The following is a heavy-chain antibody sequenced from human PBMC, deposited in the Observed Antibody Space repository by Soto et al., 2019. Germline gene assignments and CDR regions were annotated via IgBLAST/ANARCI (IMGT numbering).Heavy chain of an antibody. CDR3: ARGIEGWYQGRYYYGMDV. D-gene: IGHD6-19*01. J-gene: IGHJ6*02. V-gene: IGHV4-61*01. CDR2: IYYSGST. Sequence: QVQLQESGPGLVKPSETLSLTCTVSGGSVSSGSYYWSWIRQPPGKGLEWIGYIYYSGSTNYNPSLKRRVTLSVGTSKNQSSLKLSSVTAADTAVYYCARGIEGWYQGRYYYGMDVWGQGTTVTVSS. CDR1: GGSVSSGSYY.